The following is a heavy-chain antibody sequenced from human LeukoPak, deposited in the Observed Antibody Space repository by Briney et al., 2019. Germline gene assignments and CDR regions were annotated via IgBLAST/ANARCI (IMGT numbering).Heavy chain of an antibody. D-gene: IGHD4-17*01. CDR2: ISYDGSNK. CDR3: AEATGYGDYIDY. Sequence: PGGSLRLSCAASGFTFSSYGMHWVRQAPGKGLEWVAVISYDGSNKYYADSVKGRFTISRDNSKNTLYLQVNSLRAEDTAVYYCAEATGYGDYIDYWGQGTLVTVSS. J-gene: IGHJ4*02. CDR1: GFTFSSYG. V-gene: IGHV3-30*18.